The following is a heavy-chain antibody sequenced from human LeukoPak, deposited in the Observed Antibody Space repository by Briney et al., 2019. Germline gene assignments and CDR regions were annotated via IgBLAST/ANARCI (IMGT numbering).Heavy chain of an antibody. CDR1: GFTFSSYS. D-gene: IGHD3-10*01. CDR2: ISSSSSYI. J-gene: IGHJ3*02. Sequence: GGSLRLSCAASGFTFSSYSMNWIRQAPGKGLEWVSSISSSSSYIYYADSVKGRFTISRDNAKNSLYLQMNSLRAEDTAVYYCASASYGSGTYAFDIWGQGTMVTVSS. V-gene: IGHV3-21*01. CDR3: ASASYGSGTYAFDI.